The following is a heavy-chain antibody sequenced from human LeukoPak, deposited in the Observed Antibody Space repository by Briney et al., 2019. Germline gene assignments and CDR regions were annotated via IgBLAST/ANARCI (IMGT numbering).Heavy chain of an antibody. Sequence: GGSLRLSCAASGFTFSTYAMSWVRQAPGKGLEWVSTITISGDRTYYADSVKGRFTISRDNSENTLYLQMNGLRAEDTAVYYCAKDAGYDVGATDYWGQGTLVTVSS. D-gene: IGHD1-26*01. CDR3: AKDAGYDVGATDY. J-gene: IGHJ4*02. V-gene: IGHV3-23*01. CDR1: GFTFSTYA. CDR2: ITISGDRT.